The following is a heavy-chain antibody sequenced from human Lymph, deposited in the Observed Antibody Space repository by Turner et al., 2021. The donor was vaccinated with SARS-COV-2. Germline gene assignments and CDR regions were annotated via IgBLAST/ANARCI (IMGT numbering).Heavy chain of an antibody. CDR3: EREGVVGATTGLDY. D-gene: IGHD1-26*01. J-gene: IGHJ4*02. CDR1: GFTFSSYG. CDR2: IWYDGSNK. V-gene: IGHV3-33*01. Sequence: QVQLVESGGGVVQPGRSLRLSCAASGFTFSSYGMHWVRQAPGKGLEWVAVIWYDGSNKYYADSVKGRFTISRDNSKNTLYLQMNSLRAEDTAVYYCEREGVVGATTGLDYWGQGTLVTVSS.